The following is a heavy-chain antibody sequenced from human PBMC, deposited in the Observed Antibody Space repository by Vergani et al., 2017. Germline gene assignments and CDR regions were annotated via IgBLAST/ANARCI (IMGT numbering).Heavy chain of an antibody. D-gene: IGHD3-22*01. CDR1: GFTFSSYD. V-gene: IGHV3-13*04. J-gene: IGHJ3*02. Sequence: EVQLVESGGGLVQPGGSLRLSCAASGFTFSSYDMHWVRQATGKGLEWVSAIGTAGDTYYPGSVKGRFTISRENAKNSLYLQMNSLRAEDTAVYYCARGPYYYDSSGYFLDAFDIWGQGTMVTVSS. CDR3: ARGPYYYDSSGYFLDAFDI. CDR2: IGTAGDT.